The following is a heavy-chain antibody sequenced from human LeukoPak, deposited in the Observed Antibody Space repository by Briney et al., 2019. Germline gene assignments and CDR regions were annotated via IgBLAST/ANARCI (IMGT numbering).Heavy chain of an antibody. J-gene: IGHJ3*02. Sequence: SETLSLTCTVSGGSISSYYWSWIRQPPGKGLEWIGYIYYSGSTNYNPSLKSRVTISVDTSKNQFSLKLSSVTAAATAVYSCGSLPPFYFFGGVFYFASRLVGVFNMGGKGKMVPVFS. V-gene: IGHV4-59*08. CDR2: IYYSGST. D-gene: IGHD3-16*01. CDR3: GSLPPFYFFGGVFYFASRLVGVFNM. CDR1: GGSISSYY.